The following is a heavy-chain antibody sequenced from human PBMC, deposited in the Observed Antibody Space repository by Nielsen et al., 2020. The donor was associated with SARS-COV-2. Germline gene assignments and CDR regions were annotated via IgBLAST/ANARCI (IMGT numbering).Heavy chain of an antibody. D-gene: IGHD3-22*01. V-gene: IGHV4-59*08. J-gene: IGHJ4*02. CDR1: GGSMSDYY. Sequence: SETLSLTCTVSGGSMSDYYWSWFRQPPGKEPEWIGHIYYTGSTTYNSSLGGRITISVDTSKNQFSLRLSSVTAADTAVYYCARYNYDSGGYYYAYWGQGALVTVSS. CDR2: IYYTGST. CDR3: ARYNYDSGGYYYAY.